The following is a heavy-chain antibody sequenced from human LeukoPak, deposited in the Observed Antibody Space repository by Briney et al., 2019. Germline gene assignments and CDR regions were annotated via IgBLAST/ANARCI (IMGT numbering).Heavy chain of an antibody. CDR1: GFTVSSNY. CDR3: ATSSWVQYYYYYGMDV. D-gene: IGHD6-13*01. CDR2: IYSGGST. Sequence: PGGSLRLSCAASGFTVSSNYMSWVRQAPGKGLEWVSVIYSGGSTYYADSVKGRFTISRDNSKNTLYLQMNSLRAEDTAVYYCATSSWVQYYYYYGMDVWGRGTTVTVSS. J-gene: IGHJ6*02. V-gene: IGHV3-66*01.